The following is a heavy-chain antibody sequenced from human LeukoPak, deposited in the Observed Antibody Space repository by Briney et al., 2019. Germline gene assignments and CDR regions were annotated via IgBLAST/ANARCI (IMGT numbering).Heavy chain of an antibody. CDR1: GFTFSNFG. D-gene: IGHD6-6*01. Sequence: KPGGSLRLSCAASGFTFSNFGMSWIRQPPGKGLEWIGYIYYSGSTNYNPSLKSRVTISVDTSKNQFSLKLSSVTAADTAVYYCARDPTSIAGSTWFDPWGQGTLVTVSS. CDR2: IYYSGST. V-gene: IGHV4-59*01. J-gene: IGHJ5*02. CDR3: ARDPTSIAGSTWFDP.